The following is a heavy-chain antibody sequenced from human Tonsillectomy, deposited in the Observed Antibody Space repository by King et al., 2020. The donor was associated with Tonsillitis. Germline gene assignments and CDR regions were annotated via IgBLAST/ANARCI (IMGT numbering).Heavy chain of an antibody. J-gene: IGHJ1*01. V-gene: IGHV3-23*04. Sequence: VQLVESGGALVQPGGSLRLSCAASGFTFSSYGMTWVRQAPGKGLEWVSVISGSGGSTYYADSVKGRFTISRDESKNTLFLQMNSLRAEDTAVYYCAKTDYGDYNVYFQHWGQGTLVTVSS. CDR3: AKTDYGDYNVYFQH. CDR2: ISGSGGST. CDR1: GFTFSSYG. D-gene: IGHD4-17*01.